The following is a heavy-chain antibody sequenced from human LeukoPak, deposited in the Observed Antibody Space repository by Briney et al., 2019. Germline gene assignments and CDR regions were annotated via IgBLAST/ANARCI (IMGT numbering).Heavy chain of an antibody. Sequence: ASVKVSCKASGYTFTSYGISWVRQAPGQGLEWMGWISAYNGNTNYAQKFQGRVTMTRNTSISTAYMELSSLRSEDTAVYYCARGRGTERDYDSSGYWWYYYYMDVWGKGTTVTISS. V-gene: IGHV1-18*01. CDR3: ARGRGTERDYDSSGYWWYYYYMDV. D-gene: IGHD3-22*01. CDR1: GYTFTSYG. J-gene: IGHJ6*03. CDR2: ISAYNGNT.